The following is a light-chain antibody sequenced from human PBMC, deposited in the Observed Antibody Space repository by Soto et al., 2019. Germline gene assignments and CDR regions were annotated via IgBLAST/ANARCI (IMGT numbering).Light chain of an antibody. Sequence: IVLTQSPGTLSLSPGERTTLSCRASQSVSINLAWYQQKPGQARRLLIFDASTRATGIPARFSGSGSGTEFTLTITSLQSEDFAVYYCQQYNAWPRTFGQGTKV. V-gene: IGKV3-15*01. J-gene: IGKJ1*01. CDR1: QSVSIN. CDR2: DAS. CDR3: QQYNAWPRT.